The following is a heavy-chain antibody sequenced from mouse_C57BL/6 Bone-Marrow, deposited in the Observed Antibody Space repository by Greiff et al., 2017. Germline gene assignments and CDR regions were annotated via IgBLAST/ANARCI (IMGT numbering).Heavy chain of an antibody. Sequence: EVQLQQSGPELVKPGASVKISCKASGYTFTDYYMNWVKQSHGKSLEWIGDINPNNGGTSYNQKFKGKATLTVDKSSSTAYMELRILTSEDSAVYYCARSITTRGYAMDYWGQGTSVTVSS. J-gene: IGHJ4*01. CDR2: INPNNGGT. D-gene: IGHD1-1*01. CDR1: GYTFTDYY. V-gene: IGHV1-26*01. CDR3: ARSITTRGYAMDY.